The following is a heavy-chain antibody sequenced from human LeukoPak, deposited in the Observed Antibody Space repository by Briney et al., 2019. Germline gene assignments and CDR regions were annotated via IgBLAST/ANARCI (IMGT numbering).Heavy chain of an antibody. CDR2: ISAYNGNT. CDR3: ARELLAGSWPAYYYGMDV. D-gene: IGHD6-13*01. CDR1: GYTFTSYG. V-gene: IGHV1-18*01. Sequence: ASVKVSCKASGYTFTSYGISWVRQAPGQGLEWMGWISAYNGNTNYAQKLQGRVTMTTDTSTSTAYMELRSLRSDDTAVYYCARELLAGSWPAYYYGMDVWGQGTTVTVSS. J-gene: IGHJ6*02.